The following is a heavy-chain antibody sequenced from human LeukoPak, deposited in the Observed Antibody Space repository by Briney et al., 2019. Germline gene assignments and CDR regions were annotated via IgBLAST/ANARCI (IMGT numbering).Heavy chain of an antibody. CDR2: IYYSGST. D-gene: IGHD2-2*01. CDR1: GGSISSGDYY. CDR3: ASLGVPAARYYFDY. J-gene: IGHJ4*02. V-gene: IGHV4-30-4*08. Sequence: PSQTLSLTCTVSGGSISSGDYYWSWIRQPPGKGLEWIGYIYYSGSTYYNPSLKSRVTISVDTSKNQFSLKLSSVTAADTAVYYCASLGVPAARYYFDYWGQGTLVTVSS.